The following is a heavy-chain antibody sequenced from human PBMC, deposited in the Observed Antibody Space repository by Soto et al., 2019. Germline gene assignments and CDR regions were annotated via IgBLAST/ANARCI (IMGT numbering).Heavy chain of an antibody. CDR3: TRDASRDSSARGWFDP. V-gene: IGHV3-21*01. D-gene: IGHD6-13*01. J-gene: IGHJ5*02. Sequence: LRLSCAASGFTFRSFTMNWVRQAPGKGLEWVSTISSNSAYIYYTDALRGRFTISRDNAKNPLQLQMNSLRAEDTAVYYCTRDASRDSSARGWFDPWGPGTLVTVSS. CDR1: GFTFRSFT. CDR2: ISSNSAYI.